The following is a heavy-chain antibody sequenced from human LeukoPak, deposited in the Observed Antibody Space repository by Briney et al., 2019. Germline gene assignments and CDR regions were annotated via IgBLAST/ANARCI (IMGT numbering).Heavy chain of an antibody. J-gene: IGHJ4*02. Sequence: SETLSLTCTVSGGSITSGGYYWSWIRQHPGKGLEWIRYIYYSGSTLYNPSLKSRVTISVDTSKNHLSLKLSSVTAADTAVYYCARARYDGGGGHFDYWGQGTLVTVSS. CDR2: IYYSGST. CDR3: ARARYDGGGGHFDY. D-gene: IGHD4-23*01. CDR1: GGSITSGGYY. V-gene: IGHV4-31*03.